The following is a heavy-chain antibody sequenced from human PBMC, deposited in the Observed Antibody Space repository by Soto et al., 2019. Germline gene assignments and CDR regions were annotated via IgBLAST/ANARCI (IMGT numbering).Heavy chain of an antibody. V-gene: IGHV4-30-2*01. D-gene: IGHD3-10*01. CDR3: ARAPRGNYGYPSYFDY. J-gene: IGHJ4*02. CDR1: GGSISSGGYS. CDR2: IYHSGST. Sequence: SETLSVTCAVSGGSISSGGYSWSWIRQAPGKGLEWIGYIYHSGSTYYNPSLKSRVTISVDRSKNQFSLKLSSVTAADTAVYYCARAPRGNYGYPSYFDYWGQGTLVTVSS.